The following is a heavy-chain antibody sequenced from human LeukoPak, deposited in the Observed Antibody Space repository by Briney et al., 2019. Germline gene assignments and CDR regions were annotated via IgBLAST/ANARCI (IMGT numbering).Heavy chain of an antibody. D-gene: IGHD1-26*01. CDR1: GGSVSSGSYY. Sequence: PSETLSLTCTVSGGSVSSGSYYWSWIRQPPGKGLEWIGYIYYSGGTNYNPSLKSRVTISVALKLSSVTAADTAVYYCAREWERLIDYWGQGTLVTVSS. V-gene: IGHV4-61*01. J-gene: IGHJ4*02. CDR3: AREWERLIDY. CDR2: IYYSGGT.